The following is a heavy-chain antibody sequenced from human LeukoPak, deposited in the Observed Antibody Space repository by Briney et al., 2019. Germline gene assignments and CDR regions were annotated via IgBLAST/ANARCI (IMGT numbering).Heavy chain of an antibody. V-gene: IGHV4-34*01. D-gene: IGHD1-26*01. J-gene: IGHJ6*03. Sequence: SETLSLTCAVYGGSFSGYYWSWIRQPPGKGLEWIGEINHSGSTNYNPSLKSRVTISVDTSKNQFSLKLSSVTAADTAVYYCARQSGIAIVGAPVYYMDAWGKGTTVTVSS. CDR3: ARQSGIAIVGAPVYYMDA. CDR1: GGSFSGYY. CDR2: INHSGST.